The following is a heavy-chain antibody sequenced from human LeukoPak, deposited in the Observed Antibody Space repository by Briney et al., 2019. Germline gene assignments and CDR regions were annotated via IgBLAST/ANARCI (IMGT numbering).Heavy chain of an antibody. D-gene: IGHD3-10*01. CDR2: IYTSGST. J-gene: IGHJ4*02. V-gene: IGHV4-61*02. CDR3: ARGGNYYGSGKFDY. Sequence: SETLSLTCTVSGDSISSGNYYWTSIRQPAGRGLEWIGRIYTSGSTNYNPSLKSRVTISVDTSKNQFSLKLSSVTAADTAVYYCARGGNYYGSGKFDYWGQGTLVTVSS. CDR1: GDSISSGNYY.